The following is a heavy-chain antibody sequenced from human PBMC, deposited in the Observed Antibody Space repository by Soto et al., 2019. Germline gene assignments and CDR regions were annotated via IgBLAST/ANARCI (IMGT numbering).Heavy chain of an antibody. CDR3: VRGLKWRELDY. J-gene: IGHJ4*02. D-gene: IGHD2-15*01. CDR1: GYTFIDYF. Sequence: ASVQVSCKASGYTFIDYFIQWVRQAPGQGLEWMGWINPSSGETTYAQKFQGRVTMTRDTSISTAYMDLITLRSDDTAIYYCVRGLKWRELDYWGQRTPVTVSS. V-gene: IGHV1-2*02. CDR2: INPSSGET.